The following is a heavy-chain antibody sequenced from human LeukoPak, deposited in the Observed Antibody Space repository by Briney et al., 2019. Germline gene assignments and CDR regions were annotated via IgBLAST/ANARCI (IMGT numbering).Heavy chain of an antibody. CDR2: IWYDGSNK. CDR3: ARGPPGWFGELLLFLAFDI. Sequence: GGSLRLSCAASGFTFSSYGMHWVRQAPGKGLEWVAVIWYDGSNKYYADSVKGRFTISRDNSKNTLYLQMNSLRAEDTAVYYCARGPPGWFGELLLFLAFDIWGQGTVVTVSS. CDR1: GFTFSSYG. D-gene: IGHD3-10*01. V-gene: IGHV3-33*01. J-gene: IGHJ3*02.